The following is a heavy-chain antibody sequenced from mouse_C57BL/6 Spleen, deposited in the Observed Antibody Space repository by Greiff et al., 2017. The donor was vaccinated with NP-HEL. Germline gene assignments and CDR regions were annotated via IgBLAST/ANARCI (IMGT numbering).Heavy chain of an antibody. J-gene: IGHJ4*01. D-gene: IGHD3-2*02. V-gene: IGHV1-69*01. CDR2: IDPTDSYT. CDR1: GYTFTSYC. Sequence: QVQLQQPGAELVMPGASVKLSCKASGYTFTSYCMHWVKQSPGQGLEWIGDIDPTDSYTSYNQKFKGKSTLTVDTSSSTAYMQLSNLTSEYSAVYYCARRTAQATLYAMDYWGQGTSVTVSS. CDR3: ARRTAQATLYAMDY.